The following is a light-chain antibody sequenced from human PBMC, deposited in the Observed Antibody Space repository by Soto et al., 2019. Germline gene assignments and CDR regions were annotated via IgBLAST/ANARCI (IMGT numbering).Light chain of an antibody. CDR3: SSYTSSTTRV. J-gene: IGLJ1*01. CDR1: SSDVGDYNF. Sequence: QSALTQPASVSGSPGQSITISCTGTSSDVGDYNFFSWYQRPPGKAPKLMIYAVSIRPSGVSNRFSGSKSGSTASLTISGLQAEDEADYYCSSYTSSTTRVFGTGTKLTVL. CDR2: AVS. V-gene: IGLV2-14*01.